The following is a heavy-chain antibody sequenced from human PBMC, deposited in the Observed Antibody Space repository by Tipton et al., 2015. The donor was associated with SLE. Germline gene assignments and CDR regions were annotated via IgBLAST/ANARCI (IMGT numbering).Heavy chain of an antibody. V-gene: IGHV3-7*04. CDR1: GFSFSTYW. D-gene: IGHD1-26*01. J-gene: IGHJ5*02. CDR3: AMESPWEES. CDR2: INQDGSVK. Sequence: GSLRLSCAASGFSFSTYWMSWVRQAPGKGLEWVAKINQDGSVKSYVDSVKGRFSISRDNARNSLYLQTNSLRAEDTAVYYCAMESPWEESWGQGALVTVSS.